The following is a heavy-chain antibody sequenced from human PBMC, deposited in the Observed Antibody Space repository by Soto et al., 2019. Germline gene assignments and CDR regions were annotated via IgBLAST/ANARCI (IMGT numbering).Heavy chain of an antibody. D-gene: IGHD6-19*01. CDR2: VSYDGSNK. J-gene: IGHJ3*01. CDR3: AKDLRVAGTFDV. Sequence: QVQLVESGGGVVQPGRSLRLSCAASGFTFSSYGMHWVRQAPGTGLEWVAVVSYDGSNKYYADSVKGRFTISRDNSKNTLYVQMNSLRAEDTAVYYCAKDLRVAGTFDVWGQGTMVTVSS. V-gene: IGHV3-30*18. CDR1: GFTFSSYG.